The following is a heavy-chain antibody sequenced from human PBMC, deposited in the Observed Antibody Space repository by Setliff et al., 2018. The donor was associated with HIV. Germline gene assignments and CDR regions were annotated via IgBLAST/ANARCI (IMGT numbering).Heavy chain of an antibody. D-gene: IGHD3-22*01. V-gene: IGHV3-23*01. Sequence: GSLRLSCAASGFIFSDYAMTWVRQAPGKGLEWVSGISGSGANPYNAAFVEGRFTVSRDNSKNTLYLQLNSLRAEDTAVYYCAKDRFPDSSAPGDAFDVWGVGTLVTVSS. CDR1: GFIFSDYA. J-gene: IGHJ3*01. CDR3: AKDRFPDSSAPGDAFDV. CDR2: ISGSGANP.